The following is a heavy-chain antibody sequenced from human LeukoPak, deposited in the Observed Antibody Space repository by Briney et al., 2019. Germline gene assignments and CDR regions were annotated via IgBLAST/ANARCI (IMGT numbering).Heavy chain of an antibody. CDR1: GFSFSIYA. Sequence: GGSLRLSCAASGFSFSIYAMSWVRQAPGKGLEWVSAIGGSGRTTYYADSVKGRFTISRDNSKNTLYLQMNSLRAEDTAVYYCAKDTCSGGSCYPGFDYWGQGTLVTVSS. CDR2: IGGSGRTT. V-gene: IGHV3-23*01. D-gene: IGHD2-15*01. J-gene: IGHJ4*02. CDR3: AKDTCSGGSCYPGFDY.